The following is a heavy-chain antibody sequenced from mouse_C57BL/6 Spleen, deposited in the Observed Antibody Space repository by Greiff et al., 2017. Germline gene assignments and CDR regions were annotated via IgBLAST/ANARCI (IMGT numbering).Heavy chain of an antibody. CDR2: INPGSGGT. Sequence: QVQLKQSGAELVRPGTSVKVSCKASGYAFTNYLIEWVKQRPGQGLEWIGVINPGSGGTNYNEKFKGKATLTADKSSSTAYMQLSSLTSEDSAVYFCALLSKGAMDYWGQGTSVTVSS. V-gene: IGHV1-54*01. CDR1: GYAFTNYL. D-gene: IGHD2-3*01. J-gene: IGHJ4*01. CDR3: ALLSKGAMDY.